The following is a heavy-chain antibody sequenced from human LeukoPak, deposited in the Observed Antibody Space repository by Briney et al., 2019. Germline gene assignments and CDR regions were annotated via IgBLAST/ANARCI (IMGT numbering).Heavy chain of an antibody. V-gene: IGHV3-11*04. CDR2: ISGSGDRI. CDR3: ARAVQDSGPYFSPGAFDI. CDR1: GFAFSNYY. D-gene: IGHD2-15*01. Sequence: GGSLRLSCTASGFAFSNYYMTWIRQAPGKGLEWLSFISGSGDRIYQSDSVKGRFITSRDNAKNTLSLQMIRQRAEDTALYYCARAVQDSGPYFSPGAFDIWGQGTMVTVSS. J-gene: IGHJ3*02.